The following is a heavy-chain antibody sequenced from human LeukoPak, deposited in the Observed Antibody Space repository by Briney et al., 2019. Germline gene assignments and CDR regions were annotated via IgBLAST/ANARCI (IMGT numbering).Heavy chain of an antibody. J-gene: IGHJ4*02. D-gene: IGHD3-10*01. V-gene: IGHV3-53*01. CDR2: IYPDGRT. CDR1: GVTVSSIY. Sequence: GGSLRLSCAASGVTVSSIYMGWVRRAPGKGLDRVSVIYPDGRTYYTESVKGRFTISRDSSENSLFLQMNSLRAEDTAVYYCATLKGWYGEGCFDCWGQGTLVSVSS. CDR3: ATLKGWYGEGCFDC.